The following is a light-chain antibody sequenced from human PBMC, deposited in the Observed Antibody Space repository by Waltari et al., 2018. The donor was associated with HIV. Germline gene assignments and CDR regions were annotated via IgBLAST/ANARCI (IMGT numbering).Light chain of an antibody. V-gene: IGKV4-1*01. Sequence: DVVMTQSPDSLAVSLGERATINCKSTHSVFYRPNNKNYIAWYQQRPGQAPKLLISWASAREYGVSDRFSGSGSGTNFTLTITSLKTEDVAIYFCQQYLSPPPTFGQGTKVQIK. J-gene: IGKJ1*01. CDR1: HSVFYRPNNKNY. CDR2: WAS. CDR3: QQYLSPPPT.